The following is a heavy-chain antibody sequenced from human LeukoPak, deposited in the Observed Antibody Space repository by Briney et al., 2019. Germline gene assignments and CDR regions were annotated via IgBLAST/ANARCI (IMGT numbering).Heavy chain of an antibody. CDR2: INPNSGDT. CDR3: ARGLDYYGSGSYYSSSGSPYYYYYMDV. CDR1: GYTFISYG. V-gene: IGHV1-18*01. Sequence: GASVKVSCKASGYTFISYGISWVRRAPGQGLEWMGWINPNSGDTTYVQKLQGRVTMTTDTSTSTAYMELRSLRSEDTAVYYCARGLDYYGSGSYYSSSGSPYYYYYMDVWGKGTTVTISS. J-gene: IGHJ6*03. D-gene: IGHD3-10*01.